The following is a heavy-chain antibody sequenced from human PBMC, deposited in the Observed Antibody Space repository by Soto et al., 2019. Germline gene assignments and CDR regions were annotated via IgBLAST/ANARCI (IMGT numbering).Heavy chain of an antibody. D-gene: IGHD3-3*01. J-gene: IGHJ3*02. CDR3: ARAARFRLFESLLSHGPLNI. Sequence: SETLSLTCAVYGGSFSDYYWNWIRQPPGKGLEWIGEINHSGSTNYIPSLKSRVTISVDTSKNQFSLNLSSVTAADTAVYYCARAARFRLFESLLSHGPLNICGRLTMIVFSS. CDR2: INHSGST. CDR1: GGSFSDYY. V-gene: IGHV4-34*01.